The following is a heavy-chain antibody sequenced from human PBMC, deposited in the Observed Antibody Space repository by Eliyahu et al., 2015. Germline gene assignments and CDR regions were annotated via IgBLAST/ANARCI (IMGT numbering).Heavy chain of an antibody. Sequence: VRQAPGKGLEWVAVISYDGSNKYYADSVKGRFTISRDNSKNTLYLQMNSLRAEDTAVYYCARASNYYGSGSYYTDRYVRNSFRSHFDYWGQGTLVTVSS. CDR3: ARASNYYGSGSYYTDRYVRNSFRSHFDY. D-gene: IGHD3-10*01. V-gene: IGHV3-30-3*01. CDR2: ISYDGSNK. J-gene: IGHJ4*02.